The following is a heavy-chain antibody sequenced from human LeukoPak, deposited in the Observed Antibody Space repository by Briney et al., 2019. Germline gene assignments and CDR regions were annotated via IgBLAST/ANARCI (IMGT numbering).Heavy chain of an antibody. CDR1: GGSISSGSYY. CDR2: IYTSGST. V-gene: IGHV4-61*02. Sequence: SQTLSLTCTVSGGSISSGSYYWSWIRQPAGKGLEWLGRIYTSGSTNYNPSLKSRVTISVDTSKNQFSLKLSSVTAADTAVYYCARGVAIFGVVPYADYWGQGTLVTVSS. J-gene: IGHJ4*02. CDR3: ARGVAIFGVVPYADY. D-gene: IGHD3-3*01.